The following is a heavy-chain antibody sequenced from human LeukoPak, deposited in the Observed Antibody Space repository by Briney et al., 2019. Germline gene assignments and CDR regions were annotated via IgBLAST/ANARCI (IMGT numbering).Heavy chain of an antibody. CDR2: ISSSSSYI. Sequence: SGGSLRLSCAAPGFTFSSYSMNWVRQAPGKGLEWVSSISSSSSYIYYADSVKGRFTISRDNAKNSLYLQMNSLRAEDTAVYYCARETGVGPWFDPWGQGTLVTVSS. V-gene: IGHV3-21*01. J-gene: IGHJ5*02. CDR3: ARETGVGPWFDP. CDR1: GFTFSSYS. D-gene: IGHD7-27*01.